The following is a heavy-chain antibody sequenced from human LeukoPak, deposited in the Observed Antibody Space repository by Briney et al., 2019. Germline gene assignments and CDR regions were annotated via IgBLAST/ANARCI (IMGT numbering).Heavy chain of an antibody. J-gene: IGHJ3*02. Sequence: HPGGSLRLSCAASGFTFSSYAMSWVRQAPGKGLEWVSAISGSGGSTYYADSVKGRFTISRDNSKNTLYLQMNSLRAEDTAVYYCAKVRDYNILTGYSYAFDIWGQGTMVTVSS. CDR3: AKVRDYNILTGYSYAFDI. CDR2: ISGSGGST. CDR1: GFTFSSYA. V-gene: IGHV3-23*01. D-gene: IGHD3-9*01.